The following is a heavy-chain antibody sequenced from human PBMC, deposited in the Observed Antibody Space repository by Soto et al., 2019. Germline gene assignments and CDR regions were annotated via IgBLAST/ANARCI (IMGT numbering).Heavy chain of an antibody. CDR2: IYYSGST. J-gene: IGHJ6*01. CDR3: ARDRNYSSGYYGMEV. CDR1: VGSISSYY. D-gene: IGHD6-19*01. Sequence: XETLSLTCTFSVGSISSYYWSCIRHPPGKGLEWIGYIYYSGSTNYNPSLKSRVTISVDTSKNQFSLKLSSVTAADTAVYYCARDRNYSSGYYGMEVWGQGTTVTVSS. V-gene: IGHV4-59*01.